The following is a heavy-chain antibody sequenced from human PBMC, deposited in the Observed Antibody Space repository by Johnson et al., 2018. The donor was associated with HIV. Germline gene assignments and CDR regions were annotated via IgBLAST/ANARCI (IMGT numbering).Heavy chain of an antibody. D-gene: IGHD4-23*01. J-gene: IGHJ3*02. CDR1: GITFSDYA. Sequence: QVQLVESGGGVVQPGRSLRLSCAASGITFSDYAMHWVRQAPGTGLEWVSVIYSGGSTYYADSVKGRFTISRDNSKNTLYLQMNSLRAEDTAVYYCARGGAGGNSEGAFDIWGQGTMVTVSS. CDR3: ARGGAGGNSEGAFDI. V-gene: IGHV3-NL1*01. CDR2: IYSGGST.